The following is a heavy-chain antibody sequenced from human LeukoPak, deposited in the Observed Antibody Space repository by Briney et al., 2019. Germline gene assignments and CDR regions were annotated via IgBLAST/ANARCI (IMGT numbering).Heavy chain of an antibody. D-gene: IGHD3-10*01. Sequence: PGGSLRLSCAASGFTFSTYAMSWVRQAPGKGLEWVSAISGSGGSTYYADSVKGRFTISRDNSKNTLYQQMNSLRAEDTAVYYCAKDRLLTRYGSWSELDYWGQGTLVTVSS. V-gene: IGHV3-23*01. CDR3: AKDRLLTRYGSWSELDY. CDR1: GFTFSTYA. J-gene: IGHJ4*02. CDR2: ISGSGGST.